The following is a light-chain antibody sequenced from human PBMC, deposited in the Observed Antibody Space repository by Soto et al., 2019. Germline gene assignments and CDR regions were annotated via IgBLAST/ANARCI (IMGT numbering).Light chain of an antibody. Sequence: LTQSPATLSVSPGERATLSCRASQGISSYLGWYQQKPGKAPNLLIYDASTLHSGVPSRFSGGGSGTDFTLTISSLQPEDFATYYCQQVNVYPSTFGGGTKVDIK. CDR3: QQVNVYPST. CDR2: DAS. CDR1: QGISSY. J-gene: IGKJ4*01. V-gene: IGKV1-9*01.